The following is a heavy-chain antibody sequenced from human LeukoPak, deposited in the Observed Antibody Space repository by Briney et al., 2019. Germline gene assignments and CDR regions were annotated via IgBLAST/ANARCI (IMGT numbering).Heavy chain of an antibody. CDR2: ISSRGSSI. Sequence: GGSLRLSCAGSGFNFSTYEMNWVRQAPGKGLEWLSYISSRGSSIYYADSVKGRFTISRDNAKNSLYLQMNSLRAEDTAVYYCARAYDSSGWYTYYFDYWGQGTLVTVSS. V-gene: IGHV3-48*03. CDR1: GFNFSTYE. J-gene: IGHJ4*02. CDR3: ARAYDSSGWYTYYFDY. D-gene: IGHD6-19*01.